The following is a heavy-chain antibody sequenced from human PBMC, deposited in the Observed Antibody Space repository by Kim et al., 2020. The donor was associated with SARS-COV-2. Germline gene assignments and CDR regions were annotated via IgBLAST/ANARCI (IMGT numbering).Heavy chain of an antibody. D-gene: IGHD3-16*01. V-gene: IGHV3-53*01. Sequence: GGSLRPSCAASGFTVSSNYMSWVRQAPGKGLEWVSVIYSGGSTYYADSVKGRFTISRDNSKNTLYLQMNSLRAEDTAVYYCAATPFRGAFDIWGQGTMVTVSS. CDR1: GFTVSSNY. CDR2: IYSGGST. CDR3: AATPFRGAFDI. J-gene: IGHJ3*02.